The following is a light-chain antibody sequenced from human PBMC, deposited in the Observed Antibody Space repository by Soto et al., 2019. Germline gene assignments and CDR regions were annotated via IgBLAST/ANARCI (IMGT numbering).Light chain of an antibody. V-gene: IGKV3-20*01. CDR2: GAS. J-gene: IGKJ1*01. Sequence: EIVLTQSPGTLSLCPGERATLSCRASQSVSNNYLALYQQKPGQAPRLLIYGASNRATGIPDRFSGSGSGTDSTLTISRLEPEDFAVYYCQQYGSSGTFGQGTKVDIK. CDR1: QSVSNNY. CDR3: QQYGSSGT.